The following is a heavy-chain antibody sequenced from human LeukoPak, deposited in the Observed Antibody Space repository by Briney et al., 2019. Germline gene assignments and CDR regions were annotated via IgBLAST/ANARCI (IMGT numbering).Heavy chain of an antibody. CDR1: GFTFSSYA. CDR2: ISGSGGST. J-gene: IGHJ4*02. D-gene: IGHD2-15*01. CDR3: AKDVLYCSGGSCYSGYFDY. Sequence: GRSLRLSCAASGFTFSSYAMHWVRQAPGKGLEWVSAISGSGGSTYYADSVKGRFTISRDNSKNTLYLQMNSLRAEDTAVYYCAKDVLYCSGGSCYSGYFDYWGQGTLVTVSS. V-gene: IGHV3-23*01.